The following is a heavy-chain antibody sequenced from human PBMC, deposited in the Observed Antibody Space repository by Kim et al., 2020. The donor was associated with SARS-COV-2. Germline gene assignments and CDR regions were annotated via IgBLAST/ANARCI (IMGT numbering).Heavy chain of an antibody. CDR2: IYYSGST. V-gene: IGHV4-59*13. CDR1: GGSISSYY. CDR3: ARAVYTAMVFDY. J-gene: IGHJ4*02. Sequence: SETLSLTCTVSGGSISSYYWSWIRQPPGKGLEWIGYIYYSGSTNYNPSLKSRVTISVDTSKNQFSLKLSSVTAADTAVYYCARAVYTAMVFDYWGQGTLVTVSS. D-gene: IGHD5-18*01.